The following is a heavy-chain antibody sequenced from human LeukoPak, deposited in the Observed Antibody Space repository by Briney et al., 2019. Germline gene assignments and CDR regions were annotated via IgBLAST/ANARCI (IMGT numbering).Heavy chain of an antibody. V-gene: IGHV3-66*04. D-gene: IGHD3-16*01. J-gene: IGHJ4*02. Sequence: GGSLRLSCAASGFTVSSNYMSWVRQAPGKGLEWVSVIYSGGSTYYADSVKGRFTISRDNAKNSLYLQMNSLRAEDTAVYYCARRGGLNQGSDYWGQGTLVTVSS. CDR2: IYSGGST. CDR1: GFTVSSNY. CDR3: ARRGGLNQGSDY.